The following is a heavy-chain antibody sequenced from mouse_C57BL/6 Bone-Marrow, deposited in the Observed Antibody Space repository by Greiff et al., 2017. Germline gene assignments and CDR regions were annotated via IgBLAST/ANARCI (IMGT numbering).Heavy chain of an antibody. CDR3: TRGILWFSY. CDR2: IYTGNSDT. CDR1: GYTFTSYW. Sequence: EVKLQESGTVLARPGASVKMSCKTSGYTFTSYWMHWVKQRPGQGLEWIGAIYTGNSDTSYKQKFKGKAKLTAVTSDSHAYMELRSLTNEDSAVYYFTRGILWFSYWGQGTLVTGSA. V-gene: IGHV1-5*01. J-gene: IGHJ3*01.